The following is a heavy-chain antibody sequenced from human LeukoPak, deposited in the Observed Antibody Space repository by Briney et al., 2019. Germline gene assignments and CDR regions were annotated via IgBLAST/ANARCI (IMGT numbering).Heavy chain of an antibody. J-gene: IGHJ5*02. CDR2: ISSSSSYI. D-gene: IGHD6-19*01. CDR1: GFTFSSYA. V-gene: IGHV3-21*01. Sequence: GGSLRLSCAASGFTFSSYAMSWVRQAPGKGLEWVSSISSSSSYIYYADSVKGRFTISRDNAKNSLYLQMNSLRAEDTAVYYCAGAGRSSGSRDHWFDPWGQGTLVTVSS. CDR3: AGAGRSSGSRDHWFDP.